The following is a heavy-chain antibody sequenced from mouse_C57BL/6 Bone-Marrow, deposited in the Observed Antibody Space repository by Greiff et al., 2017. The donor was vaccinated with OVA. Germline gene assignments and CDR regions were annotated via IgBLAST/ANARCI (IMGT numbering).Heavy chain of an antibody. V-gene: IGHV1-53*01. D-gene: IGHD2-2*01. CDR1: GYTFTSYW. CDR2: INPGNGGT. J-gene: IGHJ4*01. Sequence: QVQLQQPGTELVKPGASVKLSCTASGYTFTSYWMPWVKQRPGQGLEWIGNINPGNGGTNYNEKFKSKATLTGDKSSSTSYLQLSSLTAEDFAVYYCASGGVTTGHYYAMDYWGQGTSVTVSS. CDR3: ASGGVTTGHYYAMDY.